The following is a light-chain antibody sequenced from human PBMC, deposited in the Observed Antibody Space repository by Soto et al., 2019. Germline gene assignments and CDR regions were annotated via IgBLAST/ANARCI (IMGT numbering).Light chain of an antibody. CDR3: QQYGRAPRT. V-gene: IGKV3-20*01. CDR1: QGVXSSY. J-gene: IGKJ5*01. Sequence: IVLTQSPCTLSLSPGERATLSCRASQGVXSSYLAWYQQKPGQAPRLLTDGASSRATGSPDRLSGSGSGTDFARTISRLEPEYCAVYYCQQYGRAPRTFGQGTRLEIK. CDR2: GAS.